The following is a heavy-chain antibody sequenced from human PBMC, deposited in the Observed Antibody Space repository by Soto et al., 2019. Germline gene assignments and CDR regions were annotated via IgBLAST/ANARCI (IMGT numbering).Heavy chain of an antibody. Sequence: GGSLRLSCAASGFTFSDHYMDWVRQAPGKGLEWVGRTRDKVNSYTTEYAASVKGRFTISRDDSKNSLFLQMNSLKTEDTAVYYCARVAAAAMGVHHFDFWGQGTLVTVSS. J-gene: IGHJ4*02. CDR2: TRDKVNSYTT. CDR3: ARVAAAAMGVHHFDF. D-gene: IGHD2-2*01. CDR1: GFTFSDHY. V-gene: IGHV3-72*01.